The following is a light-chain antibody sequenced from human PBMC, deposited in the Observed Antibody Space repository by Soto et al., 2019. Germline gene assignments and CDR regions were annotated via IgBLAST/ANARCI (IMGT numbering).Light chain of an antibody. J-gene: IGLJ1*01. V-gene: IGLV2-8*02. CDR3: MSYAGGNRFV. CDR2: QVT. CDR1: INDVGGYNY. Sequence: QSLLTQPPSATRSPGQSVTISCDGTINDVGGYNYVSWYQQHPGKVPQLMIYQVTKRPSGVPDRFSASKSDTTASLTISGLQAEDEGDYYCMSYAGGNRFVFGTGTKVTVL.